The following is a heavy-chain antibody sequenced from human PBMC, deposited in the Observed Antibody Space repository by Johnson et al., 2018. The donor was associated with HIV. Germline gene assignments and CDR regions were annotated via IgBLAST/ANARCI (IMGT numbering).Heavy chain of an antibody. Sequence: QVHLVESGGGVVQPGRSLRLSCAASGFTFSSYGMHWVRQAPGKGLEWVAVIWYDGSNKYYADYVKGLFTTSRDNSKNKLYLKMNSVRAEETDVYYCAKSFVLSGSRDAFDIWGQGTMITVAS. CDR1: GFTFSSYG. CDR3: AKSFVLSGSRDAFDI. V-gene: IGHV3-33*06. J-gene: IGHJ3*02. D-gene: IGHD3-10*01. CDR2: IWYDGSNK.